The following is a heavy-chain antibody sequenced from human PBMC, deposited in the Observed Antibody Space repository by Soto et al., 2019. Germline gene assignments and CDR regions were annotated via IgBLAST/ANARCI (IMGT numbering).Heavy chain of an antibody. CDR2: IIPIFGTA. CDR3: AREVVETSSLWLDP. V-gene: IGHV1-69*06. J-gene: IGHJ5*02. D-gene: IGHD6-6*01. Sequence: GASVKVSCKASGYSFTSYGISWVRQAPGQGLEWMGGIIPIFGTANYAQKFQGRVTITADKSTSTAYMELNGLKIDDTAVYYCAREVVETSSLWLDPWGQGTPVTVSS. CDR1: GYSFTSYG.